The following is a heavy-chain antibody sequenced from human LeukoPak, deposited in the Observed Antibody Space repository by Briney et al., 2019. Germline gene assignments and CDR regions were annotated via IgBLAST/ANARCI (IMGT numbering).Heavy chain of an antibody. CDR1: GGSISSGDYY. J-gene: IGHJ4*02. Sequence: SQTLSLTCTVSGGSISSGDYYWSWIRQPPGKGLEWIGYIYYSGSTNYNPSLKSRVIISVDTSKNQFSLKLSSVNAADTAVYYCARVIAAAEPTFDYWGQGTLVTVSS. CDR3: ARVIAAAEPTFDY. CDR2: IYYSGST. D-gene: IGHD6-13*01. V-gene: IGHV4-30-4*01.